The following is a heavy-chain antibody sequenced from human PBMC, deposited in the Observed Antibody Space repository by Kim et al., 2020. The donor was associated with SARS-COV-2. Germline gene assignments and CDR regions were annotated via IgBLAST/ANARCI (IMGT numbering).Heavy chain of an antibody. Sequence: PDSVKGRFTISRENDRNFLYLQMTSLRAGDTGVYYCARGRAGSHGMDVWGQGTTVTVSS. J-gene: IGHJ6*02. CDR3: ARGRAGSHGMDV. V-gene: IGHV3-13*01.